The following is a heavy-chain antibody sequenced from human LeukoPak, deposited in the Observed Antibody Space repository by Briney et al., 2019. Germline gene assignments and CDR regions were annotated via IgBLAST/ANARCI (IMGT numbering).Heavy chain of an antibody. V-gene: IGHV5-51*01. J-gene: IGHJ4*02. CDR2: LYPGDSVT. CDR3: GRRGDGYNLNFDY. Sequence: GESLKISCKGSGYSFPNYWIGWLRQIPRKGLEWLGILYPGDSVTSYSPSFQSHATISADNSISTSYLQWSSLRALDTAMYYCGRRGDGYNLNFDYWGQGTLVNGSS. CDR1: GYSFPNYW. D-gene: IGHD5-24*01.